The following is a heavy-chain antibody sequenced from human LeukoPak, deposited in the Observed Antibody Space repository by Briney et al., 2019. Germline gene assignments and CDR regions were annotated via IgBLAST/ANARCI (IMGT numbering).Heavy chain of an antibody. D-gene: IGHD2-15*01. J-gene: IGHJ6*03. CDR3: ASRRYCSGGSCYPDYYYYYMDV. V-gene: IGHV1-24*01. CDR1: GYTLTELS. CDR2: FDPEDGET. Sequence: GASVKVSCTVSGYTLTELSMHWVRQAPGKGLEWMGAFDPEDGETIYAQKFQGRVTITADESTSTAYMELSSLRSEDTAVYYCASRRYCSGGSCYPDYYYYYMDVWGKGTTVTISS.